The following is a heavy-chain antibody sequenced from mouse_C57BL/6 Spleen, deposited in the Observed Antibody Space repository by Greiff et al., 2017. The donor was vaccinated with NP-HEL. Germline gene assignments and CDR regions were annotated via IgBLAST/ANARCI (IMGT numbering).Heavy chain of an antibody. J-gene: IGHJ2*01. CDR1: GYTFTSYW. D-gene: IGHD1-1*01. Sequence: QVHVKQSGAELAKPGASVKLSCKASGYTFTSYWMHWVKQRPGQGLEWIGYINPSSGYTKYNQKFKDKATLTADKSSSTAYMQLSSRTYEDSAVYYCARSPVVDCFDYWGQGTTLTVSS. CDR2: INPSSGYT. V-gene: IGHV1-7*01. CDR3: ARSPVVDCFDY.